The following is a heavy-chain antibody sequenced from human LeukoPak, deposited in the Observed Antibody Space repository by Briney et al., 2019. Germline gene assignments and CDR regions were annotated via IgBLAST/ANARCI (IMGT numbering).Heavy chain of an antibody. CDR1: GFTFSSYA. CDR3: ARDRGGSGWQYGMGV. Sequence: SGGSLRLSCAASGFTFSSYAMHWVRQAPGKGLEWVTVISYDGNNIYYADSVKGRFTISRDNSKNTLYLQMNSLRTEDPAVYYCARDRGGSGWQYGMGVWGQGTTVTVSS. V-gene: IGHV3-30-3*01. CDR2: ISYDGNNI. J-gene: IGHJ6*02. D-gene: IGHD6-19*01.